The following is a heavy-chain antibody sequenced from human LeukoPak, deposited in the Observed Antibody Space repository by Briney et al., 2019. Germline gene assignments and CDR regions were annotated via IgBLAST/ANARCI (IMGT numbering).Heavy chain of an antibody. V-gene: IGHV3-11*01. CDR3: ASKGVGYYYDSSGLDY. D-gene: IGHD3-22*01. CDR2: ISSSGSTI. Sequence: GGSLRLSCAASGFTFSDYYMSWVRQAPGKGLEWVSYISSSGSTIYYADSVKGRFTISRDNAKNSLYLQMNSLRAEDTAVYYCASKGVGYYYDSSGLDYWGQGTLVTVSS. CDR1: GFTFSDYY. J-gene: IGHJ4*02.